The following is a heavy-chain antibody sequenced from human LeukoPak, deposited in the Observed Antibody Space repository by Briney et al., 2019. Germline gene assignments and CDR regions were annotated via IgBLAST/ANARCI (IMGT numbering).Heavy chain of an antibody. CDR1: GFTFSSYA. V-gene: IGHV3-23*01. Sequence: PGGSLRLSCAASGFTFSSYAMSWVRQAPGKGLEWVSAISGSGGSTYYADSVKGRFTISRDNSKNTLYLQMNSLRAEDTAVYYCAKGVGGRATVVTRDFDYWGQGTLVTVSS. D-gene: IGHD4-23*01. J-gene: IGHJ4*02. CDR3: AKGVGGRATVVTRDFDY. CDR2: ISGSGGST.